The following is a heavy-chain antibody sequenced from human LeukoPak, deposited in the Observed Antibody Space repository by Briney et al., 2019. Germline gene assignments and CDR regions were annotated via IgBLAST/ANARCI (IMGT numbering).Heavy chain of an antibody. Sequence: PSETLSLTCAVYGGSFSGYYWSWIRQPPGKGLEWIGEINHSGSTNYNPSLKSRVTISVDTSKNQFSLKLSSVTAADTAVYYCARGRNRRLERPLDYWGQGTLVTVSS. V-gene: IGHV4-34*01. J-gene: IGHJ4*02. CDR1: GGSFSGYY. CDR2: INHSGST. D-gene: IGHD1-1*01. CDR3: ARGRNRRLERPLDY.